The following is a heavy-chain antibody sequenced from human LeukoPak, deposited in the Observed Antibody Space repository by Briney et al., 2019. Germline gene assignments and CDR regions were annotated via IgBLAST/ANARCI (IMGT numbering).Heavy chain of an antibody. CDR2: ISWNSAGI. D-gene: IGHD5-18*01. Sequence: GRSLRLSCAASGFTFDDYAMHWVRQIPGKGLEWVSGISWNSAGIGYADSVKGRFTISRDNSKNSLYLQMNSLRTEDTALYYCAKGPWIQLWFFDYWGQGTLVTVSS. CDR1: GFTFDDYA. J-gene: IGHJ4*02. V-gene: IGHV3-9*01. CDR3: AKGPWIQLWFFDY.